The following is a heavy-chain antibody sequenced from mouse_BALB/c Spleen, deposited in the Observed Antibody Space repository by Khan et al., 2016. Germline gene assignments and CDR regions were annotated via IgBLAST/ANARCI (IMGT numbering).Heavy chain of an antibody. D-gene: IGHD2-3*01. J-gene: IGHJ4*01. CDR2: INPGRGGT. V-gene: IGHV1-54*01. CDR3: ARYDGKYYARDY. Sequence: QLSGAELVRPGTSVKVSCKASGYAFTNYLIEWVKQRPGQGLEWIGVINPGRGGTNYNEKFKGKATLTADKSSSTAYMQLSSLTSDDSADYFCARYDGKYYARDYWGQGTSVTVSS. CDR1: GYAFTNYL.